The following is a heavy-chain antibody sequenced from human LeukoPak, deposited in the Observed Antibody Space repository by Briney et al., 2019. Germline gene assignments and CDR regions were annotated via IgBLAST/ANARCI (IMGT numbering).Heavy chain of an antibody. CDR3: AKRARKQWLVLGMDV. J-gene: IGHJ6*04. V-gene: IGHV3-30*18. Sequence: GGSLRLSCAASGLTFSSYGMHWVRQAPGKGLEWVAFIAYDGSNKYYADSVKGRFTISRDNSKNTLYLQMNSLRAEDTAVYYCAKRARKQWLVLGMDVWGRGTTVTVSS. D-gene: IGHD6-19*01. CDR1: GLTFSSYG. CDR2: IAYDGSNK.